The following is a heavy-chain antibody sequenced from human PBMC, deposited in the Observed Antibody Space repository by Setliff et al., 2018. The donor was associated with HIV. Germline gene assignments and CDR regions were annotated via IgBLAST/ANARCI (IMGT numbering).Heavy chain of an antibody. J-gene: IGHJ4*02. V-gene: IGHV3-15*01. D-gene: IGHD3-3*02. CDR1: GFTFNYAW. CDR2: IKSKIDGETT. Sequence: GGSLRLSCATSGFTFNYAWMGWVRQAPGKGLEWVGRIKSKIDGETTDYAAPVKGRFTISRDDSKNILYLQLNSLKIEDTAVYHCIADLTDPPAFGPDYWGQETLVTVSS. CDR3: IADLTDPPAFGPDY.